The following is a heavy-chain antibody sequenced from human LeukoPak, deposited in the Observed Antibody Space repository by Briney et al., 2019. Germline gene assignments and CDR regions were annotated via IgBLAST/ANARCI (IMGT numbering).Heavy chain of an antibody. Sequence: SETLSLTCTVSGGSISSSSYYWGWIRQPPGKGLEWIGYIYHSGSTNYNPSLKSRLTISVDTSKTQFFLKLSSVTAADTAVYYCARTWGNWYFDLWGRGTLVTVSS. J-gene: IGHJ2*01. D-gene: IGHD7-27*01. CDR2: IYHSGST. CDR3: ARTWGNWYFDL. V-gene: IGHV4-61*05. CDR1: GGSISSSSYY.